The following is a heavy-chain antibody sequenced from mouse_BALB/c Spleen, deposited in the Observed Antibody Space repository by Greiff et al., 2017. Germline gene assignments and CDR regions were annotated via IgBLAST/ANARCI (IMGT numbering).Heavy chain of an antibody. J-gene: IGHJ4*01. V-gene: IGHV1-14*01. CDR1: GYTFTSYV. CDR2: INPYNDGT. Sequence: EVQLQQSGPELVKPGASVKMSCKASGYTFTSYVMHWVKQKPGQGLEWIGYINPYNDGTKYNEKFKGKATLTSDKSSSTAYMELSSLTSEDSAVYYCARRAYYGNYIYAMDDWGQGTSVTVAS. D-gene: IGHD2-10*01. CDR3: ARRAYYGNYIYAMDD.